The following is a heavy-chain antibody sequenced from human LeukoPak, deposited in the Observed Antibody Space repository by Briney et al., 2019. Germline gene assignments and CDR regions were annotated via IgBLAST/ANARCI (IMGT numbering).Heavy chain of an antibody. J-gene: IGHJ4*02. CDR3: ARHGGYCSGGSCYSVDS. D-gene: IGHD2-15*01. Sequence: PSGTLSLTCTVSGGSISSSSYYWGWIRQPPGKGLEWIGSIYYSGSTYYNPSLKSRVTISVDPSKNQFSMTLTSFTAADTAVYYCARHGGYCSGGSCYSVDSWGQGTLVTVSS. CDR1: GGSISSSSYY. CDR2: IYYSGST. V-gene: IGHV4-39*01.